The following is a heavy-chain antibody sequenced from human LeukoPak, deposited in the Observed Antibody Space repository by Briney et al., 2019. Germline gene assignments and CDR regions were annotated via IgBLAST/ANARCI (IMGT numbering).Heavy chain of an antibody. CDR1: GFTSSTYT. CDR3: AKDLEGAHENFDY. D-gene: IGHD3-3*01. CDR2: ISSSSIYI. Sequence: GGSLRLSCEVSGFTSSTYTMNWVRQAPGKGLEWVSSISSSSIYIYYADSVKGRFTISRDNSKNTLYLQMNSLRAEDTAVYYCAKDLEGAHENFDYWGQGTLVTVSS. J-gene: IGHJ4*02. V-gene: IGHV3-21*04.